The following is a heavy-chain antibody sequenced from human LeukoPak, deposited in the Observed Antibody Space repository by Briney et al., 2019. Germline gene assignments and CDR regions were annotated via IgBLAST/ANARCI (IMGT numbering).Heavy chain of an antibody. CDR2: ISSSSTTI. D-gene: IGHD2-2*01. CDR1: GFTFNTYS. V-gene: IGHV3-48*02. Sequence: GGSLRLSCAASGFTFNTYSMNWVRQAPGKGLEWVSCISSSSTTIYYADSVKGRFTISRDNAKNSLYLQMNSLRDEDTAVYYCASSRDQIDYWGQGTLVTVSS. J-gene: IGHJ4*02. CDR3: ASSRDQIDY.